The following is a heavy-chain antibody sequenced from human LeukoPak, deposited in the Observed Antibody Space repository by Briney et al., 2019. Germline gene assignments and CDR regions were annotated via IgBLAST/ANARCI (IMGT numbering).Heavy chain of an antibody. CDR2: IYHSGST. Sequence: SVTLSLTCAVSGYSISSGYYWGWIRQPPGKGLEWIGSIYHSGSTYYNPSLKSRVTISVDTSKNQFSLKLSSVTAADTAVYYCARQGGGAARVFDYWGQGTLVTVSS. V-gene: IGHV4-38-2*01. D-gene: IGHD6-6*01. CDR3: ARQGGGAARVFDY. J-gene: IGHJ4*02. CDR1: GYSISSGYY.